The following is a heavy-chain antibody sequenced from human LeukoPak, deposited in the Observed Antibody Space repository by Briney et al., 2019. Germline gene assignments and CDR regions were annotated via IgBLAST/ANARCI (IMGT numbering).Heavy chain of an antibody. J-gene: IGHJ3*02. D-gene: IGHD3-16*01. V-gene: IGHV3-7*01. CDR1: GFTFSSHW. Sequence: GGSLRLSCAASGFTFSSHWMSWVRQAPGKGLEWVANIKQDGSEKYYVDSVKGRFTISRDNAENSLYLQMNSLRAEDTAVYYCAREGGDAFDIWGQGTMVTVSS. CDR2: IKQDGSEK. CDR3: AREGGDAFDI.